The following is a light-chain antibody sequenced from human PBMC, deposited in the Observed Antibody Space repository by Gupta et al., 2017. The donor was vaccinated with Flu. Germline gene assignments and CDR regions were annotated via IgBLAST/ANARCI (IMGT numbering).Light chain of an antibody. Sequence: RVTISSSGSSSNRGSHIVNWFQHRPGKAPKLLIYDNDQRPSGVPDRFSGSKSGTSASLAISGLQSEDEADYYCAAWDDSRNGYVFGTGTTVTFL. V-gene: IGLV1-44*01. CDR1: SSNRGSHI. CDR3: AAWDDSRNGYV. J-gene: IGLJ1*01. CDR2: DND.